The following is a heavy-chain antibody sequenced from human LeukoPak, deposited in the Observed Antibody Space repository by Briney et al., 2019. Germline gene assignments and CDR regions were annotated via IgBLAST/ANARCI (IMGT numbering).Heavy chain of an antibody. CDR3: ASYSNYAHGY. D-gene: IGHD4-11*01. Sequence: SETLSLTCTVSGGSISSSSYYWGWIRQPPGKGLEWIGSIYYSGSTNYNPSLKSRVTISVDTSKNQFSLKLSSVTAADTAVYYCASYSNYAHGYWGQGTLVTVSS. V-gene: IGHV4-39*07. J-gene: IGHJ4*02. CDR2: IYYSGST. CDR1: GGSISSSSYY.